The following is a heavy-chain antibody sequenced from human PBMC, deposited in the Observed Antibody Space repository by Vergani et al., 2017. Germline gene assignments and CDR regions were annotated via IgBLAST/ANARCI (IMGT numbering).Heavy chain of an antibody. CDR2: ISSSGSTI. Sequence: EVQLVESGGGLVQPGGSLRLSCAASGFTFSSYEMNWVRQAPGKGLEWVSYISSSGSTIYYADSVKGRFTISRDNAKNSLYLQMNSLRAEDTAVYYCARDGSAAGIVDAFDIWGQGTMVTVSS. V-gene: IGHV3-48*03. CDR1: GFTFSSYE. D-gene: IGHD6-13*01. CDR3: ARDGSAAGIVDAFDI. J-gene: IGHJ3*02.